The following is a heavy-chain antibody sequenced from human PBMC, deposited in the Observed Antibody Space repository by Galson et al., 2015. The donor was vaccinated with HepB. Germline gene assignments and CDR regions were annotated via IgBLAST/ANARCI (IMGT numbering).Heavy chain of an antibody. CDR1: GFTFSSYA. V-gene: IGHV3-30-3*01. D-gene: IGHD6-19*01. Sequence: SLRLSCAASGFTFSSYAMHWVRQAPGKGLEWVAVISYDGSNKYYADSVKGRFTISRDNSKNTLYLQMNSLRAEDTAVYYCARGTIAVAGTRAYYYYGMDVWGQGTTVTVSS. J-gene: IGHJ6*02. CDR3: ARGTIAVAGTRAYYYYGMDV. CDR2: ISYDGSNK.